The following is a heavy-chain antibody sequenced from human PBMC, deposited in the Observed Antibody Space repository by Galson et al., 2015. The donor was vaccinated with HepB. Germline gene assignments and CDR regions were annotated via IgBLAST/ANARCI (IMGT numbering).Heavy chain of an antibody. V-gene: IGHV3-23*01. CDR2: ISGSGGSI. Sequence: SLRLSCAASGFTFSSYAMSCVRQAPGKGLEWVSGISGSGGSIYYADSVKGRFTISRDNSKNTLYLQMNSLRAEDTAIYYCAKTGGHSSSSGMYAFDIWGQGTMVTVSS. J-gene: IGHJ3*02. CDR3: AKTGGHSSSSGMYAFDI. D-gene: IGHD6-6*01. CDR1: GFTFSSYA.